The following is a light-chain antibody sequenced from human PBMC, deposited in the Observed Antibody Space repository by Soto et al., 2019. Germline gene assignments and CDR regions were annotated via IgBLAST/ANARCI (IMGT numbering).Light chain of an antibody. CDR1: SSNIGSNT. CDR3: AAWDDSLNGAV. J-gene: IGLJ7*01. CDR2: SNN. Sequence: QTVVTQPPSASGTPGQRVTISCSGSSSNIGSNTVNWYQQLPGTAPKLLIYSNNQQPSGVPDRFSGSKSGTSASLAISGLQSEDEADYYCAAWDDSLNGAVFGGGTQLTVL. V-gene: IGLV1-44*01.